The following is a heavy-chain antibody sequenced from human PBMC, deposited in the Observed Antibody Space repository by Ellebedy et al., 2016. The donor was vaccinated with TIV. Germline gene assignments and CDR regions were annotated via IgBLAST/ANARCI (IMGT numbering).Heavy chain of an antibody. CDR1: GFTFSSYW. V-gene: IGHV3-74*03. CDR2: ITTDGE. D-gene: IGHD5-24*01. CDR3: ARGDGYNRDDAFDI. J-gene: IGHJ3*02. Sequence: PGGSLRLSCEASGFTFSSYWMHWVRQAPGKGLVWVSRITTDGEMYADSVKGRFTVSRDNAKNTLYLQMNSLRAEDTVIYYCARGDGYNRDDAFDIWGQGTMVTVSS.